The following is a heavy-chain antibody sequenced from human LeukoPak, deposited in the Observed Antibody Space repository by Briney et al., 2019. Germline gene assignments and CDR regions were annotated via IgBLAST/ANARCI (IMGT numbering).Heavy chain of an antibody. V-gene: IGHV1-69*04. CDR3: ARDRSAYYDSSGYNLDY. J-gene: IGHJ4*02. CDR1: VCTFSSYA. Sequence: ASVKVCCKASVCTFSSYAICWVRQAPGQGLEWMGRIIPILGIANYAQKFQGRVTITAHKSTSTAYMELSSLRSEDTAVYYCARDRSAYYDSSGYNLDYWGQGTLVTVSS. D-gene: IGHD3-22*01. CDR2: IIPILGIA.